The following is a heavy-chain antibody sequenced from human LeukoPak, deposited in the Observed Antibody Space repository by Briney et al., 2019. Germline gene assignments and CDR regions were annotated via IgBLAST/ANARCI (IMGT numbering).Heavy chain of an antibody. V-gene: IGHV3-23*01. CDR3: ASPPVYYYDSSGYYDAFDI. CDR2: ISGSGGST. D-gene: IGHD3-22*01. J-gene: IGHJ3*02. CDR1: GFTFSSYA. Sequence: GGSLRLSCAASGFTFSSYAMSWVRQAPGKGLEWVSAISGSGGSTYYADSVKGRFTISRDNSKNTLYLQMNSLRAEDTAVYYCASPPVYYYDSSGYYDAFDIWGQGTMVTVSS.